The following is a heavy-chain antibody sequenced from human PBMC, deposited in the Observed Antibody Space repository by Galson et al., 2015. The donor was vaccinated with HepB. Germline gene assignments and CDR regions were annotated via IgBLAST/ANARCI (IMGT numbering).Heavy chain of an antibody. CDR1: GFTFGDYA. J-gene: IGHJ2*01. Sequence: SLRLSCAASGFTFGDYAMSWFRQAPGKGLEWVGFIRSKAYGGTTEYAASVKGRFTISRDDSKSIAYLQMNSLKTEDTAVYYCTREDGDYDNWYFDLWGRGTLVTVSS. V-gene: IGHV3-49*03. CDR3: TREDGDYDNWYFDL. D-gene: IGHD4-17*01. CDR2: IRSKAYGGTT.